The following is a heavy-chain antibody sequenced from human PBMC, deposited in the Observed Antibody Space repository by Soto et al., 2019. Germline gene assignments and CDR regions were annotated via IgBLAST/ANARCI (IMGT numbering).Heavy chain of an antibody. CDR1: GLTFTRYS. CDR2: ISSTTNYI. CDR3: ARESEDLTSNFDY. V-gene: IGHV3-21*01. J-gene: IGHJ4*02. Sequence: GGSLRLSCAASGLTFTRYSMNWVRQAPGKGLEWVSSISSTTNYIYYADSMKGRFTVSRDNAKNSVYLEMNSLSAEDTALYYCARESEDLTSNFDYWGQGTLVTVSS.